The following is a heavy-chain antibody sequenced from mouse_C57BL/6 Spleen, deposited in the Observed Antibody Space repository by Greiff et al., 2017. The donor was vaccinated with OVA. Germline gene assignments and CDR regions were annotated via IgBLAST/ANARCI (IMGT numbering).Heavy chain of an antibody. V-gene: IGHV1-18*01. CDR3: ASSRRYYAMDY. J-gene: IGHJ4*01. CDR2: INPNNGGT. CDR1: GYTFTDYN. Sequence: VQLQQSGPELVKPGASVKIPCKASGYTFTDYNMDWVKQSHGKSLEWIGDINPNNGGTNYNQKFKGKATLTVDKSSSTAYMELRSLTSEDTAVYYGASSRRYYAMDYWGQGTSVTVSS.